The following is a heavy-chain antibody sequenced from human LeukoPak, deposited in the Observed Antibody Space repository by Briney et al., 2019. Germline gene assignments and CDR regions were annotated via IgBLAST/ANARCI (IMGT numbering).Heavy chain of an antibody. CDR1: GGTFSSYA. CDR2: IIPIFGTA. Sequence: ASVKVSCKASGGTFSSYAISWVRQAPGQGLEWMGGIIPIFGTANYAQKFQGRVTITTDESTGTAYMELSSLRSEDTAVYYCARTVLRFLEWPYYYMDVWGKGTTVTVSS. J-gene: IGHJ6*03. CDR3: ARTVLRFLEWPYYYMDV. V-gene: IGHV1-69*05. D-gene: IGHD3-3*01.